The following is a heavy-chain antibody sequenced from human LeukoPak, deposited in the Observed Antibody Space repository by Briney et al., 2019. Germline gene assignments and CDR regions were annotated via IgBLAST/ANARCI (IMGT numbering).Heavy chain of an antibody. CDR1: GGTFSSYA. CDR2: IIPILGIA. CDR3: TTSPPRYSINQHDY. D-gene: IGHD4-11*01. Sequence: GASVKVSCKASGGTFSSYAISWVRQAPGQGLEWMGRIIPILGIANYAQKFQGRVTITADKSTSTAYMELSSLRSEDTAIYYCTTSPPRYSINQHDYWGQGTLVTVSS. V-gene: IGHV1-69*04. J-gene: IGHJ4*02.